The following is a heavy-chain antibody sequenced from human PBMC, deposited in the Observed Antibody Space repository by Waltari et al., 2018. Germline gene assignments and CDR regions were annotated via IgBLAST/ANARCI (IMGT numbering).Heavy chain of an antibody. CDR1: GFNVSSTY. D-gene: IGHD2-15*01. V-gene: IGHV3-53*01. Sequence: EVQLVESGGGLIQAGGSLRLSCAASGFNVSSTYMAWVRQAPGKGLESVTISYSHGTTSYADSVKGRFTISRDNSKNTLFLQMSSVRVDDTAMYYCTTRVAISGVPGMPDYWGQGTLVTVSS. CDR3: TTRVAISGVPGMPDY. J-gene: IGHJ4*02. CDR2: SYSHGTT.